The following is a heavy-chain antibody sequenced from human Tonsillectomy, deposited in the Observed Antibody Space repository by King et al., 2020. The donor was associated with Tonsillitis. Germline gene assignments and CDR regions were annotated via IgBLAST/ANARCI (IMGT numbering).Heavy chain of an antibody. CDR1: GFTFGNYA. D-gene: IGHD3-22*01. Sequence: VQLVESGGGLVQPGRSLRLSCAASGFTFGNYAMHWVRQAPGKGLEWVSGIPWNSDNIGYADSVKGRFTISRDNAKNSLYLQMNNLRAEDTALYYCAKEFSGYYYLYYWGQGTLVTVSS. CDR3: AKEFSGYYYLYY. CDR2: IPWNSDNI. V-gene: IGHV3-9*01. J-gene: IGHJ4*02.